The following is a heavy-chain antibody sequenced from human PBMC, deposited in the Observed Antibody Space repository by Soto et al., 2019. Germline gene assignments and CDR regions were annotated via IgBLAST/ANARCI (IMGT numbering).Heavy chain of an antibody. J-gene: IGHJ6*02. CDR3: AKDLVGCSGGSCYFPVVGMDV. V-gene: IGHV3-30*18. Sequence: GGSLRLSCAASGFTFSRYGMHWVRQAPGKGLEWVAVISYDGGDKYYADSVKGRFTISRDNSKITLYLQMNSLRAEDTAVYYCAKDLVGCSGGSCYFPVVGMDVWGQGTTVTVSS. CDR2: ISYDGGDK. D-gene: IGHD2-15*01. CDR1: GFTFSRYG.